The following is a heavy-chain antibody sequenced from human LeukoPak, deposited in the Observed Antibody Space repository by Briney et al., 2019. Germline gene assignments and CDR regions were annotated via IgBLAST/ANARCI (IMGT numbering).Heavy chain of an antibody. CDR2: IYYSGST. CDR1: GGSISSSSYY. J-gene: IGHJ4*02. V-gene: IGHV4-39*01. Sequence: SETLSLTCTVSGGSISSSSYYWGWIRQPPGKGLEWIGSIYYSGSTYYNPSLKSRVTISVDTSKNQFSLKLSSVTAADTAVYYCARHGREEYCSSTSCLSNFDYWGQGTLVTVSS. D-gene: IGHD2-2*01. CDR3: ARHGREEYCSSTSCLSNFDY.